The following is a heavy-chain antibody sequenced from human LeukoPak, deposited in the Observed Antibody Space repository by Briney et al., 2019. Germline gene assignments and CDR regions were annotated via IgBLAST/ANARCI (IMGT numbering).Heavy chain of an antibody. CDR2: ISSSSSHI. J-gene: IGHJ4*02. Sequence: GGSLRLSCAASGFTYSSYSMNWVRHAPGKGLEWVSSISSSSSHIYYPDSVKGLFTISRDNSQNSLYLQMNRLRADDTAVYYCATLNRPLFDYWGQGTLVTVSS. CDR1: GFTYSSYS. V-gene: IGHV3-21*01. CDR3: ATLNRPLFDY.